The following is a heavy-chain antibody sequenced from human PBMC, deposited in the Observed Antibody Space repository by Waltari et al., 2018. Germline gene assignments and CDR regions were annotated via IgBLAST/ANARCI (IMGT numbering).Heavy chain of an antibody. CDR3: ARVRGSSWYSD. CDR2: INHSGSN. V-gene: IGHV4-34*01. Sequence: QVQLQQWGAGLLKPSETLSLTCAVYGGSFSGYYWSWIRQPPGKGLEWIGEINHSGSNNYHPSLKSRVTISVDTSKNQFSLKLSSVTAADTAVYYCARVRGSSWYSDWGQGTLVTVSS. D-gene: IGHD6-13*01. J-gene: IGHJ4*02. CDR1: GGSFSGYY.